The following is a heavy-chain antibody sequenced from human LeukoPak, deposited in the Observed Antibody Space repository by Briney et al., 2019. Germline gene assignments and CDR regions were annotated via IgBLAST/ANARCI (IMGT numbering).Heavy chain of an antibody. CDR2: IKRRNDGGTT. Sequence: GGSLTLSCAASGFTFSNAWMSWVRQAPGKGLEWVGRIKRRNDGGTTDYAAPVKGTFNISRDDSKNTLYLQMKSLKTEDTAVYYCAKGGWLIEYWGQGTLVSVSS. CDR3: AKGGWLIEY. CDR1: GFTFSNAW. J-gene: IGHJ4*02. D-gene: IGHD6-19*01. V-gene: IGHV3-15*01.